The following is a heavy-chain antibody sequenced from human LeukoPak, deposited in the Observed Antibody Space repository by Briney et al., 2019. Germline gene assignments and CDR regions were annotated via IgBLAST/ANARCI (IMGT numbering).Heavy chain of an antibody. CDR2: ISAYNGNT. CDR3: ARRTTGTTTYYYYDGMDV. V-gene: IGHV1-18*01. J-gene: IGHJ6*02. CDR1: GYTFTSYG. Sequence: ASVKVSCKASGYTFTSYGISWVRQAPGQGLEWMGWISAYNGNTNYAQKLQGRVTMTTDTSTSTAYMELRSLRSDDTAVNYVARRTTGTTTYYYYDGMDVWGQGTTVTVSS. D-gene: IGHD1-1*01.